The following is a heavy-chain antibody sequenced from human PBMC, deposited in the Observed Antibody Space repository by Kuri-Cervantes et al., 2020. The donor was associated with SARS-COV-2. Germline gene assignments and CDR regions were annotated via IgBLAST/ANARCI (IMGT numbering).Heavy chain of an antibody. CDR2: INPSGGST. D-gene: IGHD2-8*01. CDR3: ASTYCTNGVCRKTPFDY. V-gene: IGHV1-46*01. J-gene: IGHJ4*02. CDR1: GYTFTSYY. Sequence: ASVKVSCKASGYTFTSYYMHWVRQAPGQGLEWMGIINPSGGSTSYAQKFQGRVTMTRDTSTSTAYMELSSLRSEDTAVYYCASTYCTNGVCRKTPFDYWGQGTLVTVSS.